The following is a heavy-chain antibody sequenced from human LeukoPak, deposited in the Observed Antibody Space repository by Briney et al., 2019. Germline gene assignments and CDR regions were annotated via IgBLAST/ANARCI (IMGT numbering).Heavy chain of an antibody. D-gene: IGHD6-6*01. CDR3: ARDSSHYRGSSDY. Sequence: GGSLRLSCAVSGFIVTSDWMSWVRQAPGKGLEWVSVISESGDITHYADSMKGRFTISRDNTRNTLNLQMNNLRAEDTAIYYCARDSSHYRGSSDYWGQGTLVTVSS. V-gene: IGHV3-23*01. J-gene: IGHJ4*02. CDR2: ISESGDIT. CDR1: GFIVTSDW.